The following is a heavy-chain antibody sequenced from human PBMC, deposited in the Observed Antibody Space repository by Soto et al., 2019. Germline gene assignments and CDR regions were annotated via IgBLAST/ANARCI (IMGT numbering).Heavy chain of an antibody. CDR3: ARERITMVRGVIIGYYGMDV. Sequence: GGSLRLCCAASGFTVSSNYMGWVRQAPGKGLEWVSVIYSGGSTYYADSVKGRFTISRDNSKNTLYLQMNSLRAEDTAVYYCARERITMVRGVIIGYYGMDVWGQGTMVTVS. D-gene: IGHD3-10*01. CDR1: GFTVSSNY. J-gene: IGHJ6*02. CDR2: IYSGGST. V-gene: IGHV3-53*01.